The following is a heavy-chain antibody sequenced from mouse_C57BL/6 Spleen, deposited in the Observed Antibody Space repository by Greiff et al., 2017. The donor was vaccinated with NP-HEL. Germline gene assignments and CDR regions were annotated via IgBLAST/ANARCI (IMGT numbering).Heavy chain of an antibody. J-gene: IGHJ1*03. Sequence: QVQLQQSGAELVKPGASVKISCKASGYAFSSYWMNWVKQRPGKGLEWIGQIYPGDGDTNYNGKFKGKATLTADKSSSTAYMQLSSLTSEDSAVYFCARRRVYYDYDVGYFDVWGTGTTVTVSS. D-gene: IGHD2-4*01. CDR1: GYAFSSYW. CDR2: IYPGDGDT. V-gene: IGHV1-80*01. CDR3: ARRRVYYDYDVGYFDV.